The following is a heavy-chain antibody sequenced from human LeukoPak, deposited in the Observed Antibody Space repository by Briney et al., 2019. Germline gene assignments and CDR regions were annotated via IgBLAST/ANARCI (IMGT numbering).Heavy chain of an antibody. CDR3: ARGYSSADY. CDR1: GLNVSTNN. D-gene: IGHD5-18*01. Sequence: GGSVRLSYAASGLNVSTNNMIWVRQAPGKGLEWVSLIYRGGSTLNANSVKGRFNISRDSSRNTLFLQMNSLRAEDTAVYYCARGYSSADYWGQGTLVTVSS. V-gene: IGHV3-53*01. J-gene: IGHJ4*02. CDR2: IYRGGST.